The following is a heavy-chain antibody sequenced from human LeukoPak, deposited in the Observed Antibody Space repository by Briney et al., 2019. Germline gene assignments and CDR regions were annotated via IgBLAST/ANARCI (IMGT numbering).Heavy chain of an antibody. D-gene: IGHD6-6*01. V-gene: IGHV3-23*01. CDR2: ISGSGGST. J-gene: IGHJ5*02. Sequence: GGSLRLSCAASGFTFSSYAMSWVRQAPGKGLEWVSAISGSGGSTYYADSVKGRFTVSRDNSKNTLDLQMNSLRAEDTAVYYCAKQGASSSTARSNHWGQGTLVTVSS. CDR3: AKQGASSSTARSNH. CDR1: GFTFSSYA.